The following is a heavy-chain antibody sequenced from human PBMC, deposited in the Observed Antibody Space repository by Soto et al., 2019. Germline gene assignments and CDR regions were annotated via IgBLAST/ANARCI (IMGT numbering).Heavy chain of an antibody. Sequence: GGSLGLSCAASGFSFSSYAMHGVRQAPGKGLEWVAVISYDGSNKYYADSVKGRFTISRDNSKNTLYLQMNSLRAEDTAVYYCARDMYYDFWSGYPRLDYWGQGTLVTVSS. V-gene: IGHV3-30-3*01. CDR1: GFSFSSYA. CDR3: ARDMYYDFWSGYPRLDY. CDR2: ISYDGSNK. J-gene: IGHJ4*02. D-gene: IGHD3-3*01.